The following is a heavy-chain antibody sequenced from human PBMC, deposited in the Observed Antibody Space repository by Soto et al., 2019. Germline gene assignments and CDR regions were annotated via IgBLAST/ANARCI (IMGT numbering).Heavy chain of an antibody. Sequence: QVQLVESGGGVVQPGRSLRLSCAASGFTFRSHGMHWVRQAPGKELEWVAVIWFDGSKKYYADSVKGRFTISRDDSKNRLDLQMNSLRAEDTAVYYCARAGAATYGMDVWGQGTTVTVSS. J-gene: IGHJ6*02. D-gene: IGHD6-25*01. CDR1: GFTFRSHG. V-gene: IGHV3-33*01. CDR3: ARAGAATYGMDV. CDR2: IWFDGSKK.